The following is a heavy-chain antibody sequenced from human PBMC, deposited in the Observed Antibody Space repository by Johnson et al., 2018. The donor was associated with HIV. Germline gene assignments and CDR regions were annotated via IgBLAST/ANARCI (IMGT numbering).Heavy chain of an antibody. CDR2: INQDGSET. D-gene: IGHD1-26*01. V-gene: IGHV3-7*02. CDR1: GFTFDNFW. J-gene: IGHJ3*02. Sequence: VQLVESGGGLVQPGGSLRLSYAVSGFTFDNFWMAWVRQAPGKGLEWVANINQDGSETYYVGSVKGRFTISRENAKNSLYLQMNILRAGDTAVYYCARALGATYAFDIWGQGTMVTVSS. CDR3: ARALGATYAFDI.